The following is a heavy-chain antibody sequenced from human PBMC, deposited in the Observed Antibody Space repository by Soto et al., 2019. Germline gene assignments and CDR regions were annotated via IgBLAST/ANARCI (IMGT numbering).Heavy chain of an antibody. Sequence: GGSLRLSCAASGFTFSTAWMSWVRQAPGKGLEWVGRIKSKTDGGTTDYAAPVKGRFTISRDDSKNTLYLQMNSLKTEDTAVYYCARWTAVKGLDYWGQGTLVTVSS. CDR1: GFTFSTAW. V-gene: IGHV3-15*01. CDR2: IKSKTDGGTT. CDR3: ARWTAVKGLDY. D-gene: IGHD4-17*01. J-gene: IGHJ4*02.